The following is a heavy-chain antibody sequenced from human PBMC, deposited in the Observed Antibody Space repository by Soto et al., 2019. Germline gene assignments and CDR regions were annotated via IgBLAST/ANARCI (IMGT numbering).Heavy chain of an antibody. CDR2: IYYSGST. J-gene: IGHJ6*01. CDR3: ARGKGRFLEWLLSPSGYGMDV. V-gene: IGHV4-31*03. Sequence: SETLSLTCTVSGGSISSGGYYWSWIRQHPGKGLEWIGYIYYSGSTYYNPSLKSRVTISVDTPKNQFSLKLSSVTAADTAVYYCARGKGRFLEWLLSPSGYGMDVWGQGTTVTVSS. D-gene: IGHD3-3*01. CDR1: GGSISSGGYY.